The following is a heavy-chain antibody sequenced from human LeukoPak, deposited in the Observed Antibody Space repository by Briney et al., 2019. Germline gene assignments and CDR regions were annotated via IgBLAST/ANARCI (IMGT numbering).Heavy chain of an antibody. V-gene: IGHV4-4*09. Sequence: SGTLSLTCSVSGPSIIPYSWSWFRQPPGGGLEWIGYFYTSGNSHQNPSLKSRVTMPIDASKNQFSLRLSSMTAADTAVYYCARHRAEMATITDDTFDMWGQGTMVTVS. CDR3: ARHRAEMATITDDTFDM. CDR1: GPSIIPYS. CDR2: FYTSGNS. J-gene: IGHJ3*02. D-gene: IGHD5-24*01.